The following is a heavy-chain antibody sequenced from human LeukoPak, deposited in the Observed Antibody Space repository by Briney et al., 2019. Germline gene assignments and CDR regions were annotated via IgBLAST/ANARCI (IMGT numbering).Heavy chain of an antibody. CDR3: ARDGRYCSSTSCQGWFDP. CDR2: IYHSGST. V-gene: IGHV4-30-2*05. Sequence: SETLSLTCAVSGGSISSGGYSWSWIRQPPGKGLEWIGYIYHSGSTNYNPSLKSRVTISVDTSQNQFSLKLSSVTAADTAVYYCARDGRYCSSTSCQGWFDPWGQGTLVTVSS. J-gene: IGHJ5*02. CDR1: GGSISSGGYS. D-gene: IGHD2-2*01.